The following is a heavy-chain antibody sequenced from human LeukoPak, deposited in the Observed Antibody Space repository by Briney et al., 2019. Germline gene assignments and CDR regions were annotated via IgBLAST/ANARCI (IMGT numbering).Heavy chain of an antibody. J-gene: IGHJ3*02. CDR3: ARGLNDYGDYERAFDI. V-gene: IGHV3-20*04. CDR1: GFTFDNFG. CDR2: IKWNGGST. D-gene: IGHD4-17*01. Sequence: GGSLRLSCAASGFTFDNFGMSWVRQAPGKGLEWVSGIKWNGGSTGYADSVKGRFTISRDNAKNSLYLQMNSLRAEDTALYYCARGLNDYGDYERAFDIWGQGTMVTVSS.